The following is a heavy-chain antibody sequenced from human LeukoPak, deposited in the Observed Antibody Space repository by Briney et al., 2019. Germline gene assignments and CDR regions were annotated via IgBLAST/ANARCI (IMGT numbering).Heavy chain of an antibody. CDR1: GGSISSSSYY. J-gene: IGHJ4*02. CDR2: IYYSGST. D-gene: IGHD3-3*01. V-gene: IGHV4-39*01. Sequence: SETLPLTCTVSGGSISSSSYYWGWIRQPPGKGLEWIGSIYYSGSTYYNPSVKSRVTISVDTSKNQFSLKLSSVTAADTAVYYCARPAEIGVGVDYWGQGTLVTVSS. CDR3: ARPAEIGVGVDY.